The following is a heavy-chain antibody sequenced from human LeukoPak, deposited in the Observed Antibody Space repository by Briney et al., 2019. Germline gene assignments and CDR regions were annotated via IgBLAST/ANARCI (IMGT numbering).Heavy chain of an antibody. J-gene: IGHJ4*02. CDR2: ISSSSSYI. CDR1: GFTFSNYA. Sequence: GGSLRLSCAASGFTFSNYAMNWVRQAPGKGLEWVSSISSSSSYIYYADSAKGRFTISRDNAKNSMYLQMNSLRAEDTAVYYCARDSGSYYVYWGQGTLVTVSS. D-gene: IGHD1-26*01. V-gene: IGHV3-21*01. CDR3: ARDSGSYYVY.